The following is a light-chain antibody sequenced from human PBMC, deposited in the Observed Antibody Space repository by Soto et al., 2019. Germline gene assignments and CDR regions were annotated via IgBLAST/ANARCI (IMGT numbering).Light chain of an antibody. V-gene: IGKV3-15*01. CDR1: QSVSSN. Sequence: ERVMTHSAATLSVSPGERDTLSCRASQSVSSNLAWYQQKPGQAPRLLIYGASTRTTGIPARFSGSGSGTEFTLTISSLQSEDFAVYFCQQYNNWPRTFGQGTKV. CDR3: QQYNNWPRT. J-gene: IGKJ1*01. CDR2: GAS.